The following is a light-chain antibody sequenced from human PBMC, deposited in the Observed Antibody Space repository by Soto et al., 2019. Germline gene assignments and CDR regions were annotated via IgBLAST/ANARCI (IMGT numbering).Light chain of an antibody. Sequence: DIVLTQSPGTLSLSPGDRATLSCRASQSVSSSKLAWYQQKRGQSPRLLIYGASSRATGIPDRFSGSGSGPDFTLTISRLEPEDFAVYYCQHYSSSPWTFGQGTKVEIK. CDR1: QSVSSSK. J-gene: IGKJ1*01. V-gene: IGKV3-20*01. CDR2: GAS. CDR3: QHYSSSPWT.